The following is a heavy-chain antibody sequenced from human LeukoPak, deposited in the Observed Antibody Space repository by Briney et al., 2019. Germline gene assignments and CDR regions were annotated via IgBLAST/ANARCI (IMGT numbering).Heavy chain of an antibody. J-gene: IGHJ4*02. D-gene: IGHD3-9*01. CDR3: ARDIPTGYHDY. V-gene: IGHV4-59*12. CDR1: GGSISSYY. Sequence: SETLSLTCTVSGGSISSYYWSWIRQPPGKGLEWIGYIYYTGTTYYNPSLKSRVIISVDMSKSQFSLNLYSVTAADTAIYYCARDIPTGYHDYWGQGTLVTVSS. CDR2: IYYTGTT.